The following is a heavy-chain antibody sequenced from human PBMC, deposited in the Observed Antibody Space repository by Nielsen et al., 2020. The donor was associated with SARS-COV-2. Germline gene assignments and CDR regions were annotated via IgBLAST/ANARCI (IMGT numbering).Heavy chain of an antibody. J-gene: IGHJ6*03. Sequence: GESLKISCAASGFTFSSYGMHWVRQAPGKGLERVAVIWYDGSNKYYADSVKGRFTISRDNSKNTLYLQMNSLRAEDTAVYYCARPAPMSSGYDFDYMDVWGKGTTVTVSS. V-gene: IGHV3-33*01. CDR3: ARPAPMSSGYDFDYMDV. CDR1: GFTFSSYG. CDR2: IWYDGSNK. D-gene: IGHD5-12*01.